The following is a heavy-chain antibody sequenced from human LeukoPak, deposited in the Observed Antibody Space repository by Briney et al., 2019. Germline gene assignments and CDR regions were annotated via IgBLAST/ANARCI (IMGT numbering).Heavy chain of an antibody. Sequence: PGGSLRLSCAASGFTFSSYWMHWVRQAPGKGLVWVSPINSDGSSTSYADSVKGRFTISRDNAKNTLYLQMNSLRAEDTAVYYCARKGATGNWFDPWGQGTLVTVSS. CDR1: GFTFSSYW. CDR3: ARKGATGNWFDP. D-gene: IGHD1-26*01. V-gene: IGHV3-74*01. CDR2: INSDGSST. J-gene: IGHJ5*02.